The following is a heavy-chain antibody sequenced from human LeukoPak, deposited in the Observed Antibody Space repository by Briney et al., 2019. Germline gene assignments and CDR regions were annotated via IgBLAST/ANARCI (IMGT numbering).Heavy chain of an antibody. J-gene: IGHJ3*02. D-gene: IGHD3-22*01. Sequence: SVKVSCKASGGTFSSYAISWVRQAPGQGLEWMVGIIPIFGTANYAQKFQGRVTITADESTSTAYMELSSLRSEDTAVYYCARDRAPRYNYYDSSGYYGLAFDIWGQGTMVTVSS. CDR1: GGTFSSYA. CDR2: IIPIFGTA. CDR3: ARDRAPRYNYYDSSGYYGLAFDI. V-gene: IGHV1-69*01.